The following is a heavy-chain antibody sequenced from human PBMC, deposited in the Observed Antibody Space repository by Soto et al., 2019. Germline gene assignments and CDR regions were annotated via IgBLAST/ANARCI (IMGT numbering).Heavy chain of an antibody. CDR2: IDPSDSYT. V-gene: IGHV5-10-1*01. CDR3: ASVRAVAGDQRGYYYYYGMDV. Sequence: PGESLKISCKGPGYSFTSYWISWVRQMPGKGLEWMGRIDPSDSYTNYSPSFQGHVTISADKSISTAYLQWSSLKASDTAMYYCASVRAVAGDQRGYYYYYGMDVWGQGTTVTVSS. CDR1: GYSFTSYW. J-gene: IGHJ6*02. D-gene: IGHD6-19*01.